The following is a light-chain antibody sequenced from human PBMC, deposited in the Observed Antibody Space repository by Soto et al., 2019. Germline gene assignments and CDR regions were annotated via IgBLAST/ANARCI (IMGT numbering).Light chain of an antibody. CDR3: QQYGSSGT. Sequence: EIVLTQSPGTLSLSPGERATLSCRASQSVSSSYLAWYQQKPGQAPRLLIYGAFSRATGIPDRFSGSGSGTDFTLTISRLEPEDFAVYYWQQYGSSGTFGQGTKLEIK. CDR1: QSVSSSY. V-gene: IGKV3-20*01. CDR2: GAF. J-gene: IGKJ2*01.